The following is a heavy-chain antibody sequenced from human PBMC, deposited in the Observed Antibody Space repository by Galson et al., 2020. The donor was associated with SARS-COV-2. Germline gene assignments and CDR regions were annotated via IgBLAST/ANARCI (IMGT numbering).Heavy chain of an antibody. CDR1: GGSFSGYS. D-gene: IGHD2-8*01. V-gene: IGHV4-34*01. CDR2: INHSGST. CDR3: ARGGSRPIMVFDYYYFYMDV. Sequence: SETLSLTCAVYGGSFSGYSWTWVRQPPGKGLEWIGEINHSGSTNYNPSLKSRVFISVDTSKNQISLKLSSVTAADTVIYYCARGGSRPIMVFDYYYFYMDVWGKGTTVTVSS. J-gene: IGHJ6*03.